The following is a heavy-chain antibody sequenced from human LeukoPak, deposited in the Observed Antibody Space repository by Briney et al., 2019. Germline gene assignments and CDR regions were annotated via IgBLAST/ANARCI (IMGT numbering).Heavy chain of an antibody. D-gene: IGHD1-26*01. Sequence: SGGSLRLSCAASGFTFSSYGMHWVRQAPGKGLEWVAFIRYDGSNKYYADSVKGRFTISRDNSKNTLYLQMNSLRAEDTAVYYCAREFIVGALHDAFDIWGQGTMVTVSS. CDR3: AREFIVGALHDAFDI. CDR1: GFTFSSYG. J-gene: IGHJ3*02. CDR2: IRYDGSNK. V-gene: IGHV3-30*02.